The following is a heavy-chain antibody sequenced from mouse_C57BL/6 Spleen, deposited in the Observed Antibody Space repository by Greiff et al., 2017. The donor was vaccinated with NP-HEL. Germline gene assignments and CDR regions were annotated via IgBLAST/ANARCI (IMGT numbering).Heavy chain of an antibody. CDR2: IDPEDGDT. V-gene: IGHV14-1*01. D-gene: IGHD1-1*01. J-gene: IGHJ3*01. CDR3: TTGGYGSSFAY. CDR1: GFNIKDYY. Sequence: VQLQQSGAELVRPGASVKLSCTASGFNIKDYYMHWVKQRPEQGLEWIGRIDPEDGDTEYAPKFQGKATMTADTSSNTAYLQLSSLTSEDTAVYYCTTGGYGSSFAYWGQGTLVTVSA.